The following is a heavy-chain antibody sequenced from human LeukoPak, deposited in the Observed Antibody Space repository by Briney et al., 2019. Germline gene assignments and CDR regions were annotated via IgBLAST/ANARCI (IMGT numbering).Heavy chain of an antibody. J-gene: IGHJ4*02. D-gene: IGHD6-19*01. Sequence: GGSLRLSCAASGFTFSSYAMSWVRQAPGKGLEWVSAISGSGGSTYYADSVKGRFTISRDNSKNTLYLQMNSLRAEDTAVYYCAAIGDSSGWCYFDYWGQGTLVTVSS. V-gene: IGHV3-23*01. CDR3: AAIGDSSGWCYFDY. CDR2: ISGSGGST. CDR1: GFTFSSYA.